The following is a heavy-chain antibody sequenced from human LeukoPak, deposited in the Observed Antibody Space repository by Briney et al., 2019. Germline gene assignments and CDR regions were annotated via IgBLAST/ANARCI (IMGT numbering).Heavy chain of an antibody. CDR3: ARLIAAAGLDY. J-gene: IGHJ4*02. CDR1: GFTFSSYA. CDR2: ISYDGSNK. D-gene: IGHD6-13*01. Sequence: GGSLRLSCAASGFTFSSYAIHWVRQAPGKGLEWVAVISYDGSNKYYADSVKGRFTISRDNSKNTLYLQMNSLRAEDTAVYYCARLIAAAGLDYWGQGTLVTVSS. V-gene: IGHV3-30-3*01.